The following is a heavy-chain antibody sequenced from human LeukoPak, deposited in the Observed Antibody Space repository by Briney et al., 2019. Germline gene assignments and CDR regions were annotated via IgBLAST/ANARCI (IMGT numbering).Heavy chain of an antibody. J-gene: IGHJ6*02. D-gene: IGHD3-22*01. CDR2: INSVGSST. V-gene: IGHV3-74*01. CDR1: GFTFSSYW. CDR3: ARASTYYYDSSGLYYGMDV. Sequence: GGSLRLSCAASGFTFSSYWMHWVRQAPGKGMVWVSRINSVGSSTSYADSVKGRFTISRDNAKNTLYLQMNSLRAEDTAVYYCARASTYYYDSSGLYYGMDVWGQGTTVTVSS.